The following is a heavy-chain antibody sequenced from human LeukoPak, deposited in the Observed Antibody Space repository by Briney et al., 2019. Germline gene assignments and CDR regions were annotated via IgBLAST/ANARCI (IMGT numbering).Heavy chain of an antibody. J-gene: IGHJ5*02. Sequence: SETLSLTCTVSGASVTTSYWSWLRQPPGKSPGWIAYIYYSGSPIYSPSLNSRVTISLDTSKNRFSLKLTSVTAADTAVYYCAREGYGSRSRDNWLDPWGQGTLVTVSS. CDR3: AREGYGSRSRDNWLDP. CDR1: GASVTTSY. V-gene: IGHV4-59*02. CDR2: IYYSGSP. D-gene: IGHD3-10*01.